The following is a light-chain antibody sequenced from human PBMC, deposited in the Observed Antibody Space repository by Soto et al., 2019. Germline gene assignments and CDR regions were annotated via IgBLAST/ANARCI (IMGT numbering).Light chain of an antibody. Sequence: EIVLTQSPGTLSLSPGESATLSCRASQSVPSNYLAWYQQKPGQAPTLLIFGTSSRATGIPDRFSGSGSGTDFTLTISRLEPEDFAVYYCQQYGRSAALTVGGGTKVEIK. J-gene: IGKJ4*01. CDR3: QQYGRSAALT. V-gene: IGKV3-20*01. CDR1: QSVPSNY. CDR2: GTS.